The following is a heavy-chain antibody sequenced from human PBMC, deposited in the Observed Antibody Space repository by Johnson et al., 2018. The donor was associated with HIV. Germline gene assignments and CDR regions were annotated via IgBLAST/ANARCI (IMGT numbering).Heavy chain of an antibody. V-gene: IGHV3-66*01. CDR3: AKVPSSSWTSRPI. CDR1: GFTVSSNY. Sequence: VQLVESGGGLVQPGGSLRLSCAASGFTVSSNYMSWVRQAPGKGLEWVSVIYSGGSTYYADSVKGRFTISRDNSKNTLYLQMNSLRAEDTAVYYCAKVPSSSWTSRPIWGQGTMVTVSS. J-gene: IGHJ3*02. CDR2: IYSGGST. D-gene: IGHD6-13*01.